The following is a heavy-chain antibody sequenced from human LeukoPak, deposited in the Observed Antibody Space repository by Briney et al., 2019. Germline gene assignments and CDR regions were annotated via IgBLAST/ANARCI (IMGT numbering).Heavy chain of an antibody. CDR2: ISYDGSNK. CDR3: ARVFTVVATMSPFDY. J-gene: IGHJ4*02. D-gene: IGHD5-12*01. Sequence: PGRSLRLSCAASGFTFSSYAMHWVRQAPGEGLEWVAVISYDGSNKYYADSVKGRFTISRDNSKNTLYLQMNSLRAEDTAVYYCARVFTVVATMSPFDYWGQGTLVTVSS. V-gene: IGHV3-30-3*01. CDR1: GFTFSSYA.